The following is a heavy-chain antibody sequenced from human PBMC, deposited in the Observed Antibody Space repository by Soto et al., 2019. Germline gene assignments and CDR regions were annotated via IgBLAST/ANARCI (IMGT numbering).Heavy chain of an antibody. CDR1: GASISSYY. D-gene: IGHD3-3*01. Sequence: PSETLSLTCTVSGASISSYYWSWIRQPPGKGLEWIGYIYYSGSTYYNPSLKSRVTISVDTSKNQFSLKLSSVTAADTAVYYCARQGRGDFWSGYNWFDPWGQGTLVTVSS. J-gene: IGHJ5*02. CDR3: ARQGRGDFWSGYNWFDP. CDR2: IYYSGST. V-gene: IGHV4-59*04.